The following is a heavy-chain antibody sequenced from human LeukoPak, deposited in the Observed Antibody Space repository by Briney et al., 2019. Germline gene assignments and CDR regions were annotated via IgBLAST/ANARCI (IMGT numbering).Heavy chain of an antibody. D-gene: IGHD6-13*01. CDR3: ARLDSLAATGRGFPVCDY. V-gene: IGHV4-39*01. CDR1: GGSISSSSYS. CDR2: VYYSGST. Sequence: SETLSLTCTVSGGSISSSSYSWGWIRQPPGKGLEWIGSVYYSGSTYYNPSLKSRVTISVDTSKNQFSLNRISVTAADTALYFCARLDSLAATGRGFPVCDYWGQGALVTVSS. J-gene: IGHJ4*02.